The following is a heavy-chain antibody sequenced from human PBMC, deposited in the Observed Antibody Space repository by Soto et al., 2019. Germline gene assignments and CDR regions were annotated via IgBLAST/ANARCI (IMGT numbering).Heavy chain of an antibody. V-gene: IGHV1-8*01. CDR1: GYTFTSYD. Sequence: VASVKVSGKASGYTFTSYDINGVREATGQGLEWMGWMNPNSGNTDYAQKFQGRVTMTRNTSISTAYMELSSLRSEDTAVYYCARDYSSGYGMDVWGQGTTVTVSS. CDR2: MNPNSGNT. CDR3: ARDYSSGYGMDV. D-gene: IGHD6-19*01. J-gene: IGHJ6*02.